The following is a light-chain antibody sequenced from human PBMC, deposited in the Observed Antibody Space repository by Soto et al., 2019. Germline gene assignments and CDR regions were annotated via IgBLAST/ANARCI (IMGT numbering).Light chain of an antibody. Sequence: DIQMTQSPSTLSASVGDRVTITCRASQDISSWLGWYQQKPGKAPKLLIYVSSTLQSGVPSRFSGSGSGTEFTLTISSLQPEDFATYYCQQANTFPRTFGQGTKVDIK. V-gene: IGKV1-12*01. CDR1: QDISSW. CDR3: QQANTFPRT. J-gene: IGKJ1*01. CDR2: VSS.